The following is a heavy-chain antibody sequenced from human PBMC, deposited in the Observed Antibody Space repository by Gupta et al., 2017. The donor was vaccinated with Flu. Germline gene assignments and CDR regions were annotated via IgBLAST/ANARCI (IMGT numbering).Heavy chain of an antibody. CDR3: ARHAQEVTYYYGSGSYEDRYYYYYGMDV. CDR2: IYYSGST. CDR1: GGSISSSSYY. D-gene: IGHD3-10*01. V-gene: IGHV4-39*01. J-gene: IGHJ6*02. Sequence: QLQLQESGPGLVKPSETLSLTCTVSGGSISSSSYYWGWIRQPPGKGLEWIGSIYYSGSTYYNPSLKSRVTISVDTSKNQFSLKLSSVTAADTAVYYCARHAQEVTYYYGSGSYEDRYYYYYGMDVWGQGTTVTVSS.